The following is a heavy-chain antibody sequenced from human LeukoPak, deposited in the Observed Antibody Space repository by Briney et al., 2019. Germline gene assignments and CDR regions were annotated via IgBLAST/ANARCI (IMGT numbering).Heavy chain of an antibody. J-gene: IGHJ6*02. Sequence: GGSLRLSCAASGFTLSSDSMNWVRQAPGKGLEWVSSISSSSSYIYYADSVKGRFTISRDNAKNSLCLQMNSLRAEDTAVYYCARAEGDYLNYYGMDVWGQGTTVTVSS. V-gene: IGHV3-21*01. CDR1: GFTLSSDS. D-gene: IGHD4-17*01. CDR3: ARAEGDYLNYYGMDV. CDR2: ISSSSSYI.